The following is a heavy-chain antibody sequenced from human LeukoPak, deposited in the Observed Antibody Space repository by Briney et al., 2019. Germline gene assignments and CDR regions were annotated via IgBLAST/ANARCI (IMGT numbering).Heavy chain of an antibody. Sequence: PSQTLSLTCTVSGGSISGFYWGWIRQPPGKGLEWIGFIYYSGSANYNPSLKSRVTMSVDMSKNQSSLKLSSVTAADTAFYYCARDRDSSGWFDYWGQGALVTVSS. CDR1: GGSISGFY. V-gene: IGHV4-59*01. D-gene: IGHD6-19*01. J-gene: IGHJ4*02. CDR2: IYYSGSA. CDR3: ARDRDSSGWFDY.